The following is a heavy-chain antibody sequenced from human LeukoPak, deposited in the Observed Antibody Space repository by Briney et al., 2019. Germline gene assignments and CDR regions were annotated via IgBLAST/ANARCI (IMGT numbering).Heavy chain of an antibody. CDR3: ARGEGSGWYYFDY. J-gene: IGHJ4*02. Sequence: SETLSLTCGVPGDSISRYYWGWIRQSPGKGLEWIGYMFYTGTTNYNPSLKSRLTISVDTSKNQFSLRLRSVTAADTAVYYCARGEGSGWYYFDYWGQGSLVSVSS. CDR2: MFYTGTT. D-gene: IGHD6-19*01. CDR1: GDSISRYY. V-gene: IGHV4-59*01.